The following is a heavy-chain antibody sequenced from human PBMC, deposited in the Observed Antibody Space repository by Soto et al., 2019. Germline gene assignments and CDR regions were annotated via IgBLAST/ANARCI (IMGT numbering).Heavy chain of an antibody. CDR2: IIPILGIA. V-gene: IGHV1-69*02. Sequence: SVKVSCKASGGTFSSYTISWVRQAPGQGLEWMGRIIPILGIANYAQKFQGRVTITADKSTSTAYMELSSLRSEDTAVYYCARRTPLATGSLVYCGRGTLVTLFS. CDR3: ARRTPLATGSLVY. J-gene: IGHJ4*02. CDR1: GGTFSSYT. D-gene: IGHD5-12*01.